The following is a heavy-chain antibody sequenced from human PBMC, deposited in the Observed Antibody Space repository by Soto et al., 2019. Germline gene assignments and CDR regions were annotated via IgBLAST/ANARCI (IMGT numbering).Heavy chain of an antibody. D-gene: IGHD6-25*01. J-gene: IGHJ4*02. CDR1: GGTFNKYA. CDR2: ITPLFGTP. V-gene: IGHV1-69*13. Sequence: SVKVSCKASGGTFNKYAIDWVRQAPGQGLEWMGGITPLFGTPNYAQRLQGRVTISADEVTSTAYMALRSLRSDDTGVYYCARQFDYDTSGYYYAYWGQGTLVTVSS. CDR3: ARQFDYDTSGYYYAY.